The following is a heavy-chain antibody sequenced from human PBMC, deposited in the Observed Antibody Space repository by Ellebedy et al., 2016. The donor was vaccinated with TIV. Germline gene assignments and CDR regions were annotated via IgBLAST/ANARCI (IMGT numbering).Heavy chain of an antibody. J-gene: IGHJ5*02. CDR2: VYYSGAT. D-gene: IGHD2-8*02. Sequence: SETLSLTXPVSGRSIRSDTYNWAWSRQPPGKGLEWIGSVYYSGATYYNPSLESRLTISVDTSKNQFSLKLNSVTAADTAVYYCARHPTGFPNWFDPWGQGTLVTVSS. CDR3: ARHPTGFPNWFDP. CDR1: GRSIRSDTYN. V-gene: IGHV4-39*01.